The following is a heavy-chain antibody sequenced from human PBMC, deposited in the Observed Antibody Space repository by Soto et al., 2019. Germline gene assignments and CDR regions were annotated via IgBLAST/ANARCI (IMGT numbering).Heavy chain of an antibody. CDR1: GGSISSGDYY. V-gene: IGHV4-30-4*01. D-gene: IGHD3-10*01. J-gene: IGHJ4*02. CDR3: ARVRYGSGSYNYFDY. CDR2: IYYSGST. Sequence: KPSETLSLTCTVSGGSISSGDYYWSWIRQPPGKGLEWIGYIYYSGSTYYNPSLKSRVTISVDTSKNQFSLKLSSVTAADTAVYYCARVRYGSGSYNYFDYWGQGTLVTVSS.